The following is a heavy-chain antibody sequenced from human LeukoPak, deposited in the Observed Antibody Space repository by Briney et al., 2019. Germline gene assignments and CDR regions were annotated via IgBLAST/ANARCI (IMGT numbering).Heavy chain of an antibody. CDR1: GFTFSSYG. CDR2: ISYDGSNK. Sequence: GGSLRLSCAASGFTFSSYGMHWVRQAPGKGLEWVAVISYDGSNKYYADSVKGRFTISRDNSKNTLYLQMSSLRAEDTAVYYCAKDSRVIQLWSSLPGYWGQGTLVTVSS. J-gene: IGHJ4*02. D-gene: IGHD5-18*01. V-gene: IGHV3-30*18. CDR3: AKDSRVIQLWSSLPGY.